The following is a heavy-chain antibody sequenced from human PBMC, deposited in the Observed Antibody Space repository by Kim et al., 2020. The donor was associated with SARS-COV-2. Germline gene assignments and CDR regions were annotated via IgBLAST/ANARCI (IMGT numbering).Heavy chain of an antibody. CDR3: ARQFWRGNYTGLFDS. CDR1: GGSISSSNYF. CDR2: IYFSGST. D-gene: IGHD1-26*01. J-gene: IGHJ4*02. Sequence: SETLSLTCTVSGGSISSSNYFWGWIRQPPGKGLEWIGSIYFSGSTYYNPSLRGRITPSVDTSKNQISLRLRSVTAADTAVYYCARQFWRGNYTGLFDSWGQGTPVTVSP. V-gene: IGHV4-39*01.